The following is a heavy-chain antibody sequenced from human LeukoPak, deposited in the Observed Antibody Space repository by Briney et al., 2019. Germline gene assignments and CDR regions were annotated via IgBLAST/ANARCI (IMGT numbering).Heavy chain of an antibody. J-gene: IGHJ6*02. CDR2: ISTYNGNT. CDR1: GYTFTSYG. V-gene: IGHV1-18*01. CDR3: ARGGGGGTYYYFGMDV. D-gene: IGHD2-21*01. Sequence: GASVTVSCTASGYTFTSYGISWVRRAPGPGLEWMGWISTYNGNTNYAQNLQGRVTMTSDTSTSTAYMELRSLRSDDTAVYYCARGGGGGTYYYFGMDVWGQGTTVTVSS.